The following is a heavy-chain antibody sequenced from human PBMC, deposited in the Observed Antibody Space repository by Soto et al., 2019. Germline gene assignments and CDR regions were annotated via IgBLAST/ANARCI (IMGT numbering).Heavy chain of an antibody. J-gene: IGHJ4*02. V-gene: IGHV3-30-3*01. CDR3: ARGEVDEVTAFDY. Sequence: QVQLVESGGGVVQPGRSLRLSCAASRFIFSTYVMHWVRQAPGKGREWVAVISSDGSNKYYADSVKGRFTISRDNSKNTLYLQMKSLRLEDTAVYYCARGEVDEVTAFDYWGQGTLVTVSS. CDR1: RFIFSTYV. CDR2: ISSDGSNK. D-gene: IGHD2-21*02.